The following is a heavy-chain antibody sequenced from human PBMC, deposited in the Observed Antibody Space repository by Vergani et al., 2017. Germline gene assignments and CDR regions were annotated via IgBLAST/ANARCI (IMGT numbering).Heavy chain of an antibody. CDR1: GGSISSSSYY. CDR3: ARPTNSGSYFGLGY. J-gene: IGHJ4*02. CDR2: IYYSGST. V-gene: IGHV4-39*01. Sequence: QLQLQESGPGLVKPSETLSLTCTVSGGSISSSSYYWGWIRQPPGKGLEWIGSIYYSGSTYYNPSLKSRVTISLDTSKNQFSLTLSSVTAADTAVYYCARPTNSGSYFGLGYWGQGTLVTVSS. D-gene: IGHD1-26*01.